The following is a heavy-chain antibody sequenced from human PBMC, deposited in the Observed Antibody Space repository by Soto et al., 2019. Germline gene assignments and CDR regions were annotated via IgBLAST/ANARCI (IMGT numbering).Heavy chain of an antibody. CDR2: INPNSGGT. Sequence: ASVKVSCKASGYTFTGYYMHWVRQAPGQGLEWMGWINPNSGGTNYAQKFQGWVTMTRDTSISTAYMELSRLRSDDTAVYYCARGWFGGLEAFDIWGQGTMVTVSS. J-gene: IGHJ3*02. V-gene: IGHV1-2*04. D-gene: IGHD3-10*01. CDR3: ARGWFGGLEAFDI. CDR1: GYTFTGYY.